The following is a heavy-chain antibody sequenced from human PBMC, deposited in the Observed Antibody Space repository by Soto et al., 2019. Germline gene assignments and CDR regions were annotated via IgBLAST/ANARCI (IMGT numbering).Heavy chain of an antibody. CDR1: GFTFSSYG. J-gene: IGHJ2*01. CDR3: ARDQSIDYGVDWGWYFDL. D-gene: IGHD4-17*01. CDR2: IWYDGSNK. Sequence: QVQLVESGGGVVQPGRSLRLSCAASGFTFSSYGMHWVRQAPGKGLEWVAVIWYDGSNKYYADSVKGRFTISRDNSKNTLYLQMNSLRAEDTAVYYCARDQSIDYGVDWGWYFDLWGRGTLVTVSS. V-gene: IGHV3-33*01.